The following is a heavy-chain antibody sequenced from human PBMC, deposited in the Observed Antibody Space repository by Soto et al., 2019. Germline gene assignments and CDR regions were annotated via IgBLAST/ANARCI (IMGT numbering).Heavy chain of an antibody. Sequence: QLQLQESGPGLVKPSETLSLTCTVSGGSISSSSYYWGWIRQPPGKGLEWIGSIYYSGSTYYNPPLKSRVTISVDTSKNQFSLKLSSVTAADTAVYYCARHLGQISYVWGSYHPKGGWFDPWGQGTLVTVSS. V-gene: IGHV4-39*01. J-gene: IGHJ5*02. CDR1: GGSISSSSYY. D-gene: IGHD3-16*02. CDR3: ARHLGQISYVWGSYHPKGGWFDP. CDR2: IYYSGST.